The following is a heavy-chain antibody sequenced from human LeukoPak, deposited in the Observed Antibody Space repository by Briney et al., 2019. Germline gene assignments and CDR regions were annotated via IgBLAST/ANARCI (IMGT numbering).Heavy chain of an antibody. CDR3: ARDSGWYPVDY. V-gene: IGHV3-7*01. J-gene: IGHJ4*02. D-gene: IGHD6-19*01. CDR1: GFTFSDSW. Sequence: GGSLRLSCAASGFTFSDSWMTWIRQAPGKGLEWVANIKEDGSEKNYVDSVRGRFTISRDNAKNSLYLQMNSLRAEDTAVYYCARDSGWYPVDYWGQGTLVTVSS. CDR2: IKEDGSEK.